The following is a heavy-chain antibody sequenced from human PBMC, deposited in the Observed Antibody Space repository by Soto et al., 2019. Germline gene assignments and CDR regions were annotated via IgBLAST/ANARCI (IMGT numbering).Heavy chain of an antibody. V-gene: IGHV4-4*02. Sequence: QVQLQESGPGLVKPSGTLSLTCAVSSGSIGTTNWWSWVRQTPGKGLKWIGEIFHSGNTYYNPSLASRVTISVDTSKNQFSLNLRSVTAADTAVYYCARRTWGMDVWDQGTTVTVSS. CDR3: ARRTWGMDV. D-gene: IGHD2-8*01. CDR2: IFHSGNT. J-gene: IGHJ6*02. CDR1: SGSIGTTNW.